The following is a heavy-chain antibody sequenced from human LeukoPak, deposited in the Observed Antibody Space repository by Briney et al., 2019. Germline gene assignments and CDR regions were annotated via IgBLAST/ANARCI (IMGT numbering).Heavy chain of an antibody. V-gene: IGHV1-2*02. CDR2: INPNSGGT. CDR1: GYTFTDYY. D-gene: IGHD3-16*01. J-gene: IGHJ4*02. CDR3: AREGGRGYFDY. Sequence: ASVKVSCKASGYTFTDYYIHWVRQAPGQGLEWMAWINPNSGGTHYAQKFQGRVTMTRDTSISTAYMELSRLRSDDTAVYYCAREGGRGYFDYWGQGTLVTVSS.